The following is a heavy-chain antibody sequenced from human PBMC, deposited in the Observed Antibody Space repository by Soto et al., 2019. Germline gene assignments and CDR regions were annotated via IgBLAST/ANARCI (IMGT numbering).Heavy chain of an antibody. J-gene: IGHJ5*02. CDR3: ARRERYYGSPGWFDP. Sequence: NPSETLSLTCTVSGGSINDFAYYWGWIRQPPGKGLEWIGTVYHNENTYYNPSLKSRVTISVDTAKNQFSLNLRSATAADTAIYFCARRERYYGSPGWFDPWGQGALVTVSS. CDR1: GGSINDFAYY. V-gene: IGHV4-39*01. D-gene: IGHD3-16*01. CDR2: VYHNENT.